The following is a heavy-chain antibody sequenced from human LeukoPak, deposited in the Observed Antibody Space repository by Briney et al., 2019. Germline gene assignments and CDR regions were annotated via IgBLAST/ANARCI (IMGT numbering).Heavy chain of an antibody. CDR2: MNPNSGNT. J-gene: IGHJ3*02. Sequence: ASVKVSCKASGYTFTSYDINWVRQATGQGLEWMGWMNPNSGNTGYAQKFQGRVTMTRNTSISTAYMELSSLRSEDTAVYYCARGLSVDSSGWLSAFDIWGQGTMVTVSS. CDR1: GYTFTSYD. V-gene: IGHV1-8*01. D-gene: IGHD6-19*01. CDR3: ARGLSVDSSGWLSAFDI.